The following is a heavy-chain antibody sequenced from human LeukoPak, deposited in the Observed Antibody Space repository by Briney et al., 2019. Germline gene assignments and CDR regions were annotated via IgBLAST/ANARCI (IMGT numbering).Heavy chain of an antibody. CDR1: GFTVSSNY. D-gene: IGHD2-15*01. CDR2: IYSGGST. CDR3: ARDNKYCSGGSCYFAFDY. Sequence: GGSLRLSCAASGFTVSSNYMSWVRQAPGKGLEWVSVIYSGGSTYYADSVKGRFTISRDNSKDTLYLQVNSLRAEDTAVYYCARDNKYCSGGSCYFAFDYWGQGTLVTVSS. J-gene: IGHJ4*02. V-gene: IGHV3-53*01.